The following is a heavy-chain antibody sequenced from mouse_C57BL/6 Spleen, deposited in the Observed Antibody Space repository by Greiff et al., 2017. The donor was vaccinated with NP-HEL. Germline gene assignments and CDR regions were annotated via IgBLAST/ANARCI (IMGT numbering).Heavy chain of an antibody. CDR1: GFTFSDYG. J-gene: IGHJ1*03. Sequence: EVQRVESGGGLVKPGGSLKLSCAASGFTFSDYGMHWVRQAPEKGLEWVAYISSGSSTIYYADTVKGRFTISRDNAKNTLFLQRTSLRSEDTAMYYCARGGPLYWYFDVWGTGTTVTVSS. CDR3: ARGGPLYWYFDV. V-gene: IGHV5-17*01. CDR2: ISSGSSTI.